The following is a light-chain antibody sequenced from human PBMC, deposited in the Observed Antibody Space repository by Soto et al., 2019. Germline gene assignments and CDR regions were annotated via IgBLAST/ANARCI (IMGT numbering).Light chain of an antibody. Sequence: QSALTQPRSVSGSPGQSVTISCTGISSDVGHYNFVSWYQKYPGKAPKLVLYDVNKRPSGVPGRFSGSKSGNTASLTVSGLQSEDEADYYCSSYAGGYPVLFGGGTKVTVL. CDR3: SSYAGGYPVL. V-gene: IGLV2-11*01. CDR2: DVN. J-gene: IGLJ2*01. CDR1: SSDVGHYNF.